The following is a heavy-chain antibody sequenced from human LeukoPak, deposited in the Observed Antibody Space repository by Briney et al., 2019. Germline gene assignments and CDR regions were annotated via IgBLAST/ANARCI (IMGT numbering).Heavy chain of an antibody. CDR1: GFTFSAYS. CDR2: IGRGSSGI. D-gene: IGHD5-18*01. J-gene: IGHJ2*01. CDR3: AREHSYIYGSQYFDL. Sequence: GGSLRLSCAASGFTFSAYSMNWVRQAPGKGPEWLSYIGRGSSGIYYADSVQSRFTISRDDDKNSLYLQMYSLRVEDTAIYYCAREHSYIYGSQYFDLWGRGALVTVSS. V-gene: IGHV3-48*01.